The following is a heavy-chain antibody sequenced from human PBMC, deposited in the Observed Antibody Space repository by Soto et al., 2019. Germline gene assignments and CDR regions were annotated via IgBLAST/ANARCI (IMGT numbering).Heavy chain of an antibody. J-gene: IGHJ4*02. CDR1: GDSISSYY. Sequence: PSETLSLTCTVSGDSISSYYWSWIRQPPGKGLEWIGYIYYSGSTNYNPSLKSRVTISVDTSKNQFSLKLSSVTAADTAVYYCARDGGRGYSYGYPFYYFDYWGQGTLVTVSS. V-gene: IGHV4-59*01. D-gene: IGHD5-18*01. CDR2: IYYSGST. CDR3: ARDGGRGYSYGYPFYYFDY.